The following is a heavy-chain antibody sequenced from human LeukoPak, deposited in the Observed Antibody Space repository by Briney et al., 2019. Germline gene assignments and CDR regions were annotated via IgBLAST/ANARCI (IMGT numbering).Heavy chain of an antibody. V-gene: IGHV5-51*01. D-gene: IGHD1-26*01. Sequence: GESLKISCKGSGYISTSYGIGWVRQMPGKGLEWMGIIYPGDSDTRYSPSFQGQVTISADKSISTAYLQWSSLKASDTAIYYCARAPNSGNYSPRLFDYWGQGTLVTVSS. CDR1: GYISTSYG. CDR3: ARAPNSGNYSPRLFDY. CDR2: IYPGDSDT. J-gene: IGHJ4*02.